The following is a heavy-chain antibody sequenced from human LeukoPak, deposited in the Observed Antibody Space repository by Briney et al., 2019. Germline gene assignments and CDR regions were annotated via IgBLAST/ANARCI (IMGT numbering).Heavy chain of an antibody. Sequence: SETLSLTCALPRGSVTSNYWSWMWRPPGRGREWIAYLSHSGETHSNPPRTSRVTTLEDTSTNQFPLKLPSVTAADTAMYYCARARYANAWYAFDIWGHGTMVTVSS. V-gene: IGHV4-59*02. CDR1: RGSVTSNY. CDR2: LSHSGET. J-gene: IGHJ3*02. CDR3: ARARYANAWYAFDI. D-gene: IGHD2-2*01.